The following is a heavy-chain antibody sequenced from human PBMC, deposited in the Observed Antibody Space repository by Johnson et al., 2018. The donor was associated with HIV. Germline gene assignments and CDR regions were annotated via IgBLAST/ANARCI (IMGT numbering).Heavy chain of an antibody. V-gene: IGHV3-9*01. CDR1: GFTFDDYA. CDR3: AREGLLRSMWTFDI. J-gene: IGHJ3*02. CDR2: ISWNSGSI. D-gene: IGHD1-26*01. Sequence: VQLVESGGGLVQPGRSLRLSCAASGFTFDDYAMHWVRQAPGKGLEWVSGISWNSGSIGYADSVKGRFTISRDNAKNSLYLQMNSLRAEDTALYYCAREGLLRSMWTFDIWGQGTMVTVSS.